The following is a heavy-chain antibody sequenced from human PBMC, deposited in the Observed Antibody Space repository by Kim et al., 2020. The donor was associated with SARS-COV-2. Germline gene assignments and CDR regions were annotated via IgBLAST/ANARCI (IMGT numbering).Heavy chain of an antibody. CDR1: GGTFSSYA. V-gene: IGHV1-69*13. D-gene: IGHD1-26*01. J-gene: IGHJ3*02. Sequence: SVKVSCKASGGTFSSYAISWVRQAPGQGLEWMGGIIPIFGTANYAQKFQGRVTITADESTSTAYMELSSLRSEDTAMYYCARDGKSGSYLHDAFDIWGQGTMVTVSS. CDR2: IIPIFGTA. CDR3: ARDGKSGSYLHDAFDI.